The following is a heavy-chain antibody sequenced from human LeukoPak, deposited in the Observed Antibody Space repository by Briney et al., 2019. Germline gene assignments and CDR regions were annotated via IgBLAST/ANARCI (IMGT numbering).Heavy chain of an antibody. D-gene: IGHD6-19*01. CDR1: GYTFTSYA. CDR2: INTNTGNP. J-gene: IGHJ4*02. V-gene: IGHV7-4-1*02. CDR3: ARDSGSGWYGSAWDY. Sequence: ASVTVSCKASGYTFTSYAMNWVRQAPGQGLEGMGWINTNTGNPTYAQGFTGRFVFSLDTSVSTAYLQISSLKAEDTAVYYCARDSGSGWYGSAWDYWGQGTLVTVSS.